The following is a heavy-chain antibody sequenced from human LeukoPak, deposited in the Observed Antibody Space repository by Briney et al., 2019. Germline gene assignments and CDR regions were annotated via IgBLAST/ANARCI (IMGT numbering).Heavy chain of an antibody. CDR3: ATAVATTEIDY. J-gene: IGHJ4*02. CDR2: VDPEDGET. CDR1: GYTFTGYY. V-gene: IGHV1-69-2*01. Sequence: ASVKISCKVSGYTFTGYYMHWVQQAPGKGLEWMGLVDPEDGETIYAEKFQVRVTITADTSTDTAYMELSSLRSEDTAVYYCATAVATTEIDYWGQGTLVTVSS. D-gene: IGHD4-23*01.